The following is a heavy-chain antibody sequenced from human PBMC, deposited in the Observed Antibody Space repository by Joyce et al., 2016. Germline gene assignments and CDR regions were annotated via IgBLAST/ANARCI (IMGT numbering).Heavy chain of an antibody. CDR3: ARDGPKTTWDPGYYFDF. CDR1: GFTFSGHS. Sequence: QVKLVESGGGVVQPGRSLRLSCAASGFTFSGHSMHWVRQAPGKGLDWVAIISYDGKNTYYGDSMKCRFTISRDNSKNTVYLQVDSLRTEDTAVYYCARDGPKTTWDPGYYFDFWGQGTLVTVSS. CDR2: ISYDGKNT. V-gene: IGHV3-30*04. J-gene: IGHJ4*02. D-gene: IGHD1-14*01.